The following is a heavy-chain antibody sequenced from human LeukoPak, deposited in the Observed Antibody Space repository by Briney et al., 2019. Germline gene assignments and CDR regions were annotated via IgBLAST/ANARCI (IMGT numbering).Heavy chain of an antibody. CDR3: ARGVGFVDL. J-gene: IGHJ5*02. CDR1: GGSISTYY. V-gene: IGHV4-59*08. D-gene: IGHD1-26*01. CDR2: IYYSGST. Sequence: SETLSLTCTVSGGSISTYYWSWIRQPPGKGLEWIGYIYYSGSTYYNPSLKSRVSISIAMSKTQFSLKLSSVTAADTAVYYCARGVGFVDLWGQGTQVTVSS.